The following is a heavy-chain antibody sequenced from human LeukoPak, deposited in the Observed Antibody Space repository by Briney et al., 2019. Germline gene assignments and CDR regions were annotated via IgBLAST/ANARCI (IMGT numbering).Heavy chain of an antibody. CDR2: IYYSGST. D-gene: IGHD4-17*01. CDR3: ASSPETTGGY. Sequence: SQTPSLTCIVSGGSIISGGYYWSWIRQHPGKGLEWIGYIYYSGSTYYNPSLKSRVTISVDTSKNQFSLKLSSVTAADTAVYYCASSPETTGGYWGQGTLVTVSS. CDR1: GGSIISGGYY. V-gene: IGHV4-31*03. J-gene: IGHJ4*02.